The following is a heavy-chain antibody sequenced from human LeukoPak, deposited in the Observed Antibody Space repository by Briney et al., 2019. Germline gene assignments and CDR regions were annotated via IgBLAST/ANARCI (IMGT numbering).Heavy chain of an antibody. Sequence: PGGSLRLSCAASGFTFSSYGIHWVRQAPGKGLEWVAFIRYHGSDKYYADSVKGRFTISRDNSKNTLYLQMNSLRPEDTSVYYCARSPTSWYFDYWGQGTLVTVSS. V-gene: IGHV3-30*02. CDR2: IRYHGSDK. CDR3: ARSPTSWYFDY. D-gene: IGHD2-2*01. CDR1: GFTFSSYG. J-gene: IGHJ4*02.